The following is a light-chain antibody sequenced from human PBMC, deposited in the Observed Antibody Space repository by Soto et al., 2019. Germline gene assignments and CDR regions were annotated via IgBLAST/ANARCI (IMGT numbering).Light chain of an antibody. Sequence: QSVLTQPASVSGSPGQSSTISCTGTSSDVGAYKYVSWYQQHPGKAPKLIIYGVSNRPSGVSNRFSGSKSGNTAFLTISGLQHEDEADYYCSSFTGTTTLDVFGTGTKVTVL. J-gene: IGLJ1*01. CDR3: SSFTGTTTLDV. CDR1: SSDVGAYKY. CDR2: GVS. V-gene: IGLV2-14*03.